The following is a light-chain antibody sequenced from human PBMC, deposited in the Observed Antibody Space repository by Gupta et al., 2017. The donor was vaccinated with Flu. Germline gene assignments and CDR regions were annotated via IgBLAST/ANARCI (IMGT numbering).Light chain of an antibody. Sequence: SALPQPASVSGSPGQSITISCIGTSSDVGGYNYVSWYQQHPGKAPKLMIYEVSNRPSGVSNRFSGSKSGNTASLTISGLQAEDEADYYCSSYTGSNTHVFGTGTKVTVL. J-gene: IGLJ1*01. CDR2: EVS. V-gene: IGLV2-14*01. CDR3: SSYTGSNTHV. CDR1: SSDVGGYNY.